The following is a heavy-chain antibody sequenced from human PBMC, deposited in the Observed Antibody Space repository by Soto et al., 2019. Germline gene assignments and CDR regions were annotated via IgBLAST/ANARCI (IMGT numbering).Heavy chain of an antibody. CDR2: INAGNGNR. J-gene: IGHJ2*01. D-gene: IGHD1-26*01. CDR1: GYTFTSYA. CDR3: ARGGSLYWYFDL. V-gene: IGHV1-3*01. Sequence: QVQLVQSGAEVKKPGASVKVSCKDSGYTFTSYAMHWVRQAPGQRLEWMGWINAGNGNRKYSQKFQGRVTITRDTSASTAYMELSSLRSEDTAVYYCARGGSLYWYFDLWGRGTLVTVSS.